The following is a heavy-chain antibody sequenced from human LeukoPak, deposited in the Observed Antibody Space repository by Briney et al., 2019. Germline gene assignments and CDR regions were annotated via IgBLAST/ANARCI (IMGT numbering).Heavy chain of an antibody. CDR2: ISYDGSNK. D-gene: IGHD3-22*01. CDR1: GFTFSSYA. J-gene: IGHJ4*02. V-gene: IGHV3-30-3*01. Sequence: GRSLRLSCAASGFTFSSYAMHWVRQAPGKGLEWVAVISYDGSNKYYADSVKGRFTISRDNSKNTLYLQMNSLRAEDTAVYYCAREGYYDSSGYYSGENSLPDYWGQGTLVTVSS. CDR3: AREGYYDSSGYYSGENSLPDY.